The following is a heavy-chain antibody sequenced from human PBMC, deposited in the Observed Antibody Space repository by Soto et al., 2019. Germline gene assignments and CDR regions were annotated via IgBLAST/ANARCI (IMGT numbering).Heavy chain of an antibody. J-gene: IGHJ4*02. CDR3: ATGGRGYSSAPRFYFDY. CDR2: ILPIFGTT. V-gene: IGHV1-69*01. Sequence: QVQLVQSGAEVKKPGSSVKVSCQASGGIFSSNAISWVRQAPGQGLEWMGGILPIFGTTNYAQNFQGRATITADESTSTACMELSSLKSEGTALYYCATGGRGYSSAPRFYFDYWGQGTLVTLSS. CDR1: GGIFSSNA. D-gene: IGHD5-18*01.